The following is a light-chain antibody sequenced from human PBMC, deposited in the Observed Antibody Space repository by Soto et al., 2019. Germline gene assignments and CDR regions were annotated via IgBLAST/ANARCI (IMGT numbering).Light chain of an antibody. V-gene: IGKV3-11*01. Sequence: EIVLTQSPATLSLSPGERATLSCRASQSVSSYLAWYQQKPGQAPRLLIYDASNRATGIPARFSGSGSGTDFPLPISSLEPEDFAFYYCQQRRNWPPPCGKGPKVKIK. CDR2: DAS. CDR1: QSVSSY. CDR3: QQRRNWPPP. J-gene: IGKJ1*01.